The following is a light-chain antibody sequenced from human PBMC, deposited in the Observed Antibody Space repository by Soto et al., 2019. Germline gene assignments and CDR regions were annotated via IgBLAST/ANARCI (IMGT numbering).Light chain of an antibody. Sequence: IVLTQSPVTLSLSPGERATLSCRASQTFRYRSAWYQPKPGQPPRLLIYDGYYWATDPPPKFSGSGSGTDFTLTISSLEPEDSAVYYCQQRNMWPITFGQGTRLEIK. CDR3: QQRNMWPIT. CDR2: DGY. V-gene: IGKV3-11*01. J-gene: IGKJ5*01. CDR1: QTFRYR.